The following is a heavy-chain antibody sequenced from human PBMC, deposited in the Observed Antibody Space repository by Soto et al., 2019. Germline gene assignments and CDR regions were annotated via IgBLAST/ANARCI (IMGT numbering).Heavy chain of an antibody. CDR3: VVVPAADYYYCGMDV. Sequence: LKISCTGSGYSFTSYWISWVRQMPGKGLEWMGRIDPSDSYTNYSPSFQGHVTISADKSISTAYLQWSSLKASDTAMYYCVVVPAADYYYCGMDVWGRGATVTVSS. V-gene: IGHV5-10-1*01. J-gene: IGHJ6*02. CDR2: IDPSDSYT. D-gene: IGHD2-2*01. CDR1: GYSFTSYW.